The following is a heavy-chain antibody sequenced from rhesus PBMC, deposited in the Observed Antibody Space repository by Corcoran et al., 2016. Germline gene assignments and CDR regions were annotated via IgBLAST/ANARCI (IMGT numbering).Heavy chain of an antibody. D-gene: IGHD5-24*01. V-gene: IGHV4-160*01. CDR1: GGSISGGYG. Sequence: QVQLQESGPGLLKPSDTLSLTCAVSGGSISGGYGWGWIRPAPGKGLEWIGRIYGSGGSPAYYPARQGRVTISTETTKTQFSLKLSSVTAADTAVYYCARDTRYSGYSYGFDYWGQGVLVTVSS. CDR3: ARDTRYSGYSYGFDY. CDR2: IYGSGGSP. J-gene: IGHJ4*01.